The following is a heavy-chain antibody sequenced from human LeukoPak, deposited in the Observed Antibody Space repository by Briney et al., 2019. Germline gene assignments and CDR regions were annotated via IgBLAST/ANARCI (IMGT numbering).Heavy chain of an antibody. CDR2: ISTSSSTT. D-gene: IGHD3-22*01. CDR1: GFTISLYN. J-gene: IGHJ4*02. V-gene: IGHV3-48*01. CDR3: ARNFGGGDSSGPYS. Sequence: GGSLRLSCAASGFTISLYNMNWVRQSPGKGLEWVSYISTSSSTTYYADSVKGRFNISRDNAKNSLYLQMNSLRAEDTALYYCARNFGGGDSSGPYSWGQGTLVTVSS.